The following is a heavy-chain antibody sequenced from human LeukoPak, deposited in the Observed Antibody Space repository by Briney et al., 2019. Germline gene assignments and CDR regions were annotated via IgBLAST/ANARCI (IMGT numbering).Heavy chain of an antibody. J-gene: IGHJ4*02. CDR3: ARDDAAVLYSSSWFLDY. D-gene: IGHD6-13*01. CDR1: GFTFDDYG. Sequence: PGGSLRLSCAASGFTFDDYGMSWVRQAPGKGLEGVSGINWNGGSTVYADSVKGRFTISRDNAKNSLYLQMNSLRAEDTALYYCARDDAAVLYSSSWFLDYWGQGTLVTVSS. V-gene: IGHV3-20*04. CDR2: INWNGGST.